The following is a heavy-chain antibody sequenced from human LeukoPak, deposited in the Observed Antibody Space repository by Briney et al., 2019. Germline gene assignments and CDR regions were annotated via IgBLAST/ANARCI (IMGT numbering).Heavy chain of an antibody. J-gene: IGHJ6*03. CDR3: ARGCTGGNCHSLLAFYYYMDV. D-gene: IGHD2-15*01. CDR1: GFTFSSYA. Sequence: PGGSLRLSCAASGFTFSSYAMSWVRQAPGKGLEWVSSISGSGGSTYYADSVKGRFTISRDSAKNSLYLQMNSLRVEDTALYYCARGCTGGNCHSLLAFYYYMDVWGKGTTVTVSS. V-gene: IGHV3-23*01. CDR2: ISGSGGST.